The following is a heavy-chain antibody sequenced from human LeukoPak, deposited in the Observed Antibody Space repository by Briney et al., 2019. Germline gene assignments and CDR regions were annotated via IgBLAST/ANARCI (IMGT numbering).Heavy chain of an antibody. CDR2: ISSDESST. V-gene: IGHV3-74*01. CDR1: GFTFSHHW. D-gene: IGHD5-18*01. Sequence: GGSLRLSCAASGFTFSHHWMHWVRQAPGKGLVWVSHISSDESSTTYADSVKGRFTISRDNRKNTLYLQMNSLRAEDTAVYYCARDGSLQLWTGVGDYWGQGTLVTVSS. J-gene: IGHJ4*02. CDR3: ARDGSLQLWTGVGDY.